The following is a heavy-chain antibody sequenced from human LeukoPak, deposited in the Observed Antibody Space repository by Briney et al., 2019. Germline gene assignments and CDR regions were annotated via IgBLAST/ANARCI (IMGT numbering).Heavy chain of an antibody. CDR1: VFTFEDYA. CDR3: AKAPSFQLISPYFDY. Sequence: GGSLRLSCAPSVFTFEDYAMHCVRQAPGKGLEWVPGISWNSNSIDYADSVKGRFTISRDNAKNSLYLQMNSLRAEDTALYYCAKAPSFQLISPYFDYWGQGTLVTVSS. D-gene: IGHD2-2*01. CDR2: ISWNSNSI. J-gene: IGHJ4*02. V-gene: IGHV3-9*01.